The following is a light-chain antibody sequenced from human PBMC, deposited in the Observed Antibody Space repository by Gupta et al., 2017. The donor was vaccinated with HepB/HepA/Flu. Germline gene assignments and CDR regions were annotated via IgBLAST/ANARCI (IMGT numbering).Light chain of an antibody. J-gene: IGKJ5*01. CDR1: QSVSSY. CDR3: QHRSNFPFT. V-gene: IGKV3-11*01. Sequence: ETVLTQSPATLSLSPLERATLSCRASQSVSSYLAWYQQKPGQAPRLLIYDASNRASGFPARFSGSGSGTEFTLTISSREPEDFAVYYCQHRSNFPFTFGQGTRVDIK. CDR2: DAS.